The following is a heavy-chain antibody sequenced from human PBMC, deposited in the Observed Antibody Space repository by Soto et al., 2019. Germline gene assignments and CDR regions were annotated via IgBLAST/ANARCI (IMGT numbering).Heavy chain of an antibody. V-gene: IGHV3-15*01. D-gene: IGHD2-15*01. Sequence: PGVSLRLSCAASGFPFRNTWMSWVRQVPGKGLEWVGRFKSKTDGGSPDYAAPVKGRFTISRDDSKNMVYLQMNSLNIEDTAVYYCATSPYWRGGGCNAYYFDHWGQGAQVTVAS. CDR2: FKSKTDGGSP. CDR3: ATSPYWRGGGCNAYYFDH. J-gene: IGHJ4*02. CDR1: GFPFRNTW.